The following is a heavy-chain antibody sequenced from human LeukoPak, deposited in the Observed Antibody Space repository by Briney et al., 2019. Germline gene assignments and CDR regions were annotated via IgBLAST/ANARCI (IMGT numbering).Heavy chain of an antibody. D-gene: IGHD2-15*01. CDR2: IYYSGST. V-gene: IGHV4-59*08. J-gene: IGHJ4*02. Sequence: SETLSLTCTVSGGSISSYYWSWILQPPGKGLEWIGYIYYSGSTNYNPSLKSRVTISVDTSKNQFSLKLSSVTAADTAVYYCARHEDPLPGAFDYWGQGTLVTVSS. CDR1: GGSISSYY. CDR3: ARHEDPLPGAFDY.